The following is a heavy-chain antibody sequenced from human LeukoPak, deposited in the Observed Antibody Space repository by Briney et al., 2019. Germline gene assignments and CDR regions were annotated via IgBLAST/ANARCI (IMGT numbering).Heavy chain of an antibody. CDR2: IGSSNSNT. V-gene: IGHV3-11*03. CDR1: GFTFSDYY. J-gene: IGHJ6*02. CDR3: AIIPGGMDV. Sequence: GGSLRLSCAASGFTFSDYYMSWIRQAPGKGLEWVSYIGSSNSNTNYADSVKGRFTISRDNAKNSLYLQKNSLRAEDTAVYYCAIIPGGMDVWGQGTTVTVSS.